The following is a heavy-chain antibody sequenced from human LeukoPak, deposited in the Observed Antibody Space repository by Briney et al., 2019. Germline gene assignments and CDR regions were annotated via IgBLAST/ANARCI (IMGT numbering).Heavy chain of an antibody. CDR1: GGSISTYY. V-gene: IGHV4-59*01. J-gene: IGHJ3*02. CDR3: ARFVGSSWLAFDI. Sequence: SETLSLTCTVSGGSISTYYWSWIRQPPGKGLEWIGYIYYSGSPNYNPSLKSRVTISVDTSKNLFSLRLSPVTAADTAVYYCARFVGSSWLAFDIWGQGTMVTVSS. CDR2: IYYSGSP. D-gene: IGHD6-13*01.